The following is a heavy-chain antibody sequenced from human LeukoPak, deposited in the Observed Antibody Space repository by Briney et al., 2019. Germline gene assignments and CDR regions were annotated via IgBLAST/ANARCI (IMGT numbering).Heavy chain of an antibody. Sequence: SETLSLTCTVSGGSISSYYWSWIRQPPGKGLEWIGYIYYSGSTNYNPSLKSRVTISVDTSNNQFSLKLSSVTAADTAVYYCARRITIFGVAPWGQGTLVTVSS. V-gene: IGHV4-59*01. CDR2: IYYSGST. J-gene: IGHJ5*02. CDR3: ARRITIFGVAP. D-gene: IGHD3-3*01. CDR1: GGSISSYY.